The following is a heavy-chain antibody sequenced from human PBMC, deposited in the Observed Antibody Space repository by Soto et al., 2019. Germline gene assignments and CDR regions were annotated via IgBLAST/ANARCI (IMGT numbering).Heavy chain of an antibody. CDR3: ARGRWIFGVVIYDY. J-gene: IGHJ4*02. D-gene: IGHD3-3*01. Sequence: PSETLSLTCAVYGGSFSGYYWSWIRQPPGKGLEWIGEINHSGSTNYNPSLKSRVTISVDTSKNQFSLKLSSVTAADTAVYYCARGRWIFGVVIYDYWGQGTLVTVSS. V-gene: IGHV4-34*01. CDR2: INHSGST. CDR1: GGSFSGYY.